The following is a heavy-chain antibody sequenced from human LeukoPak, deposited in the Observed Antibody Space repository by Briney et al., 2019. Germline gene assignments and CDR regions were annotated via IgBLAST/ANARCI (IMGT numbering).Heavy chain of an antibody. V-gene: IGHV3-30-3*01. CDR2: ISYDGSNK. CDR3: AGVVPAAMGFLCYYMDV. Sequence: GGSLRLSCAASGFTFSSYAMHWVRQAPGKGLEWVAVISYDGSNKYYADSVKGRFTISRDNSKNTLYLQMNSLRAEDTAVYYCAGVVPAAMGFLCYYMDVWGKGTTVTASS. D-gene: IGHD2-2*01. J-gene: IGHJ6*03. CDR1: GFTFSSYA.